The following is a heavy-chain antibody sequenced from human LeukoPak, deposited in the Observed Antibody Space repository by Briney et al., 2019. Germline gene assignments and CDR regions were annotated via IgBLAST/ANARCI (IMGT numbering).Heavy chain of an antibody. D-gene: IGHD3-10*01. CDR1: GGSISSGNYY. J-gene: IGHJ5*02. V-gene: IGHV4-61*02. CDR2: IYTSGST. CDR3: ARARGGYYYSSGSYNWFDP. Sequence: PSQTLSLTCTVSGGSISSGNYYWSWIRQPAGKGLEWIGRIYTSGSTNYNPSLKRRVTMSVDTSNNQFSLRLSSVTAADTAVYYCARARGGYYYSSGSYNWFDPWGQGTLVTVSS.